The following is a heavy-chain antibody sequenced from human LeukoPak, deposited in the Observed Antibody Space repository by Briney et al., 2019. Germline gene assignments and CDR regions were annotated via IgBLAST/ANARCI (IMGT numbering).Heavy chain of an antibody. J-gene: IGHJ4*02. Sequence: ASVKVSCKASGYSFTSYAMHWVRQAPGQGLERMGWINADNGDTKYSQKFQGRVTITRDTSASTAYMEVSSLRSEDTAVYYCARDVSSSSDYWGQGTLVTVSS. CDR1: GYSFTSYA. D-gene: IGHD6-6*01. CDR2: INADNGDT. V-gene: IGHV1-3*01. CDR3: ARDVSSSSDY.